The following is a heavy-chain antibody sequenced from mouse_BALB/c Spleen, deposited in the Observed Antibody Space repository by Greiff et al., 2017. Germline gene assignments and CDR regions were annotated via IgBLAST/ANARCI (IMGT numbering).Heavy chain of an antibody. V-gene: IGHV1-87*01. D-gene: IGHD1-1*01. CDR3: ARSLIYYYGSSPYYYAMDY. CDR1: GYTFTSYW. J-gene: IGHJ4*01. CDR2: IYPGDGDT. Sequence: QVQLQQSGAELARPGASVKLSCKASGYTFTSYWMQWVKQRPGQGLEWIGAIYPGDGDTRYTQKFKGKATLTADKSSSTAYMQLSSLASEDSAVYYCARSLIYYYGSSPYYYAMDYWGQGTSVTVSS.